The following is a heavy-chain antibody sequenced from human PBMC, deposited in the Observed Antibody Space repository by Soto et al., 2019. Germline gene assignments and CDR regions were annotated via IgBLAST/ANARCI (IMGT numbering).Heavy chain of an antibody. CDR2: IYYSGST. CDR1: GGSISSYY. Sequence: SETLSLTCTVSGGSISSYYWSWIRQPPGKGLEWIGYIYYSGSTNYNPSLKSRVTISVDTSKNQFSLKLSSVTAADTAVYYCARGALWFGELYTGMDVWGQGTTVTVSS. J-gene: IGHJ6*02. V-gene: IGHV4-59*01. D-gene: IGHD3-10*01. CDR3: ARGALWFGELYTGMDV.